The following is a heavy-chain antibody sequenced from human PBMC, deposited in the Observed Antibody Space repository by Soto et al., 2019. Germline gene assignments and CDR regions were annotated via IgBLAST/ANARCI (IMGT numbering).Heavy chain of an antibody. V-gene: IGHV4-59*01. Sequence: PSETLSLTCTVSGGSISSYYWSWIRQPPGKGLEWIGYIYYSGSTNYNPSLKSRVTISVDTSKNQFSLKLSSVTAADTAVYYCARGDTAMPNWGQGTLVTVS. CDR2: IYYSGST. J-gene: IGHJ4*02. CDR1: GGSISSYY. CDR3: ARGDTAMPN. D-gene: IGHD5-18*01.